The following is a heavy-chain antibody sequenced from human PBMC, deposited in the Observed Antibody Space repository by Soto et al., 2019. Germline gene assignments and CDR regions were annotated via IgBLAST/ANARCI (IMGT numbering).Heavy chain of an antibody. D-gene: IGHD5-12*01. J-gene: IGHJ5*02. Sequence: VPVKGSCRASGYPFTSYGISCVREAPGQGLAWMGWISAYIGNTNYAQNLQGRVTMTTYTSTSTAYMALRSLRSDDTAGYYGAREGGYDVDHWFDPWGQGTLVTVS. CDR2: ISAYIGNT. CDR1: GYPFTSYG. V-gene: IGHV1-18*01. CDR3: AREGGYDVDHWFDP.